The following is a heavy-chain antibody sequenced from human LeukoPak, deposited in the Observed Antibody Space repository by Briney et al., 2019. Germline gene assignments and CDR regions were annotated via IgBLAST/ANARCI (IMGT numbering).Heavy chain of an antibody. CDR3: ARDPRNKGFDP. D-gene: IGHD1/OR15-1a*01. Sequence: PGGSLRLSCAASGFTFSSYEMNWVRQAPGKGLEWVSYISSSSSTIYYADSVKGRFTISRDNAKNSLYLQMNSLRAEDTAVYYCARDPRNKGFDPWGQGTLVTVSA. V-gene: IGHV3-48*03. CDR1: GFTFSSYE. CDR2: ISSSSSTI. J-gene: IGHJ5*02.